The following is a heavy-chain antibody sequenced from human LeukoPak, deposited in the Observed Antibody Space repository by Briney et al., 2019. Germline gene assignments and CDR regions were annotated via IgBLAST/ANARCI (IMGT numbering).Heavy chain of an antibody. V-gene: IGHV1-2*02. D-gene: IGHD6-6*01. CDR3: AREIAARLFGFGP. Sequence: ASVKVSCKASGYTFTGYYMHWVRQAPGQGLEWMGWINPNSGGTNYAQKFQGRVTMTRDTSISTAYMELSRLRSDDTAVYYCAREIAARLFGFGPWGQGTLVTVSS. CDR1: GYTFTGYY. J-gene: IGHJ5*02. CDR2: INPNSGGT.